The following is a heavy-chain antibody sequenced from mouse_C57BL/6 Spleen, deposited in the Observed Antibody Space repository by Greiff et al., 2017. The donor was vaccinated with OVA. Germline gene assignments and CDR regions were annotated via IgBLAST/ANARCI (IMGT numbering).Heavy chain of an antibody. CDR1: GYTFTGYW. D-gene: IGHD1-1*01. Sequence: QVQLQQSGAELMKPGASVKLSCKATGYTFTGYWIEWVKQRPGHGLEWIGEILPGSGSTHYNEQFKGKATFTADTSSNTAYMQLSSLTTEDSTIYYCARRYYGSWYFDVWGTGTTVTVSS. V-gene: IGHV1-9*01. CDR3: ARRYYGSWYFDV. J-gene: IGHJ1*03. CDR2: ILPGSGST.